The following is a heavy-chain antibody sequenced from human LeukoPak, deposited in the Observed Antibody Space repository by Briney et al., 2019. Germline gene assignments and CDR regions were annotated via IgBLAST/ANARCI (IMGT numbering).Heavy chain of an antibody. D-gene: IGHD5-12*01. CDR2: IHSHGSTT. Sequence: GGSLRLSCAASGFTFGSYWMHWVRQAPGKGPEWVSRIHSHGSTTEYADSVKGRFTISRSNVNNTLYLQMNSLRVEDTAVYYCTRGGISGPTYFDYWGQGTLVTVSS. CDR1: GFTFGSYW. J-gene: IGHJ4*02. CDR3: TRGGISGPTYFDY. V-gene: IGHV3-74*01.